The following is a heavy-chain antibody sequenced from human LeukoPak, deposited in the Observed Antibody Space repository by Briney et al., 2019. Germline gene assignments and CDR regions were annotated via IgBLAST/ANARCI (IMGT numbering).Heavy chain of an antibody. V-gene: IGHV3-23*01. CDR1: GFTFTSNA. D-gene: IGHD3-10*01. Sequence: GGSLRLSCEASGFTFTSNAMSWVRQAPGKGLEWVSPISGSGGSTYYADSVKGRFTISRDNSKDTLYLQMNSLRAEDTAVYYCAKDLQYYGSGSYSLDYWGQGTLVTVSS. CDR3: AKDLQYYGSGSYSLDY. CDR2: ISGSGGST. J-gene: IGHJ4*02.